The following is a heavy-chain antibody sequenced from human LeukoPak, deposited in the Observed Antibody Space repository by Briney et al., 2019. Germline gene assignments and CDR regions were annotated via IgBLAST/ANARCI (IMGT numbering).Heavy chain of an antibody. Sequence: ASVTVSCKASGYTFTSYDINWVRQATGQGLEWMGWMNPNSGNTGYAQKFQGRVTMTRNTSISTAYMELSSLRSEDTAVYYCARGPGSYYKSRGHNWFDPWGQGTLVTVSS. J-gene: IGHJ5*02. CDR1: GYTFTSYD. CDR3: ARGPGSYYKSRGHNWFDP. D-gene: IGHD3-10*01. CDR2: MNPNSGNT. V-gene: IGHV1-8*01.